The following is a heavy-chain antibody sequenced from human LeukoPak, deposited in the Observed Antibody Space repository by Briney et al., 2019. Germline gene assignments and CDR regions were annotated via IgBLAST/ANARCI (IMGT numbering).Heavy chain of an antibody. V-gene: IGHV1-18*01. CDR3: ASPSYNWNYQSYYYYGMDV. J-gene: IGHJ6*02. D-gene: IGHD1-7*01. CDR2: ISAYNGNT. CDR1: GYTFTSYG. Sequence: ASGKVSCKASGYTFTSYGISWGRQAPGQGVEWMGWISAYNGNTNYAQKLQGRVTMTTDTSTSTAYMELRSLRSDDTAVYYCASPSYNWNYQSYYYYGMDVWGQGTTVTVSS.